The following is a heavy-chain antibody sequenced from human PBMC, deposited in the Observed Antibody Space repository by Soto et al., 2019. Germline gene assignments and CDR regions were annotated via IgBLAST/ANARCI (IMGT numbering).Heavy chain of an antibody. CDR1: GGSIRSSSYY. J-gene: IGHJ4*02. V-gene: IGHV4-39*01. Sequence: SETLSLTCTVSGGSIRSSSYYWGWIRKPPGKGLEWIGSIYYSGSTYYNPSLKSRVTISVDTSKNQFSLKLSSVTAADTAVYYCARHTPAISISDHWGQGTLVTVSS. D-gene: IGHD2-15*01. CDR2: IYYSGST. CDR3: ARHTPAISISDH.